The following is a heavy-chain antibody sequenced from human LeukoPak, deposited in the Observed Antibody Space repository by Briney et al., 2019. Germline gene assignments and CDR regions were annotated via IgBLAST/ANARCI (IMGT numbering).Heavy chain of an antibody. V-gene: IGHV3-49*04. CDR1: GFNFGDYA. CDR3: ARAADLGS. CDR2: IRRKAYGGTP. J-gene: IGHJ5*01. Sequence: PGGSLRLSRTASGFNFGDYAMSWVRQAPGKGLEWLGFIRRKAYGGTPQHAASLEGRFTISRDDSKSIVYLQMNSLKTEDTAVYYCARAADLGSWGQGTLVTVSS.